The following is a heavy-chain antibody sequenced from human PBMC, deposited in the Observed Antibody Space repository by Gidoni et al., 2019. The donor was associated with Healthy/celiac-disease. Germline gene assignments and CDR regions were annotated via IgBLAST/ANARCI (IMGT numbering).Heavy chain of an antibody. Sequence: QLQLQESGQGRVKPSETLSLPCTVPGGSISSSSYYWGWIRQPPGKGLAWIGSIYYSGSPYYHPSLNSRVTISVDTSKNQFSLKLSSVTAADTAVYYCARRYSSGWYFRFDYWGQGTLVTVSS. V-gene: IGHV4-39*01. J-gene: IGHJ4*02. CDR2: IYYSGSP. CDR3: ARRYSSGWYFRFDY. D-gene: IGHD6-19*01. CDR1: GGSISSSSYY.